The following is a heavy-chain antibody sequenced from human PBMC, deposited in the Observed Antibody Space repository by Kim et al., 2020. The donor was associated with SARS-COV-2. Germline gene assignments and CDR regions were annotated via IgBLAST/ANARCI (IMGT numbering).Heavy chain of an antibody. D-gene: IGHD3-16*02. Sequence: GGSLRLSCAASGFTFSSYAMHWVRQAPGKGLEWVAVISYDGSNKYYADSVKGRFTISRDNSKNTLYLQMNSLRAEDTAVYYCARDRRGELSDYYYYYGMDVWGQGTTVTVSS. J-gene: IGHJ6*02. CDR3: ARDRRGELSDYYYYYGMDV. V-gene: IGHV3-30*04. CDR2: ISYDGSNK. CDR1: GFTFSSYA.